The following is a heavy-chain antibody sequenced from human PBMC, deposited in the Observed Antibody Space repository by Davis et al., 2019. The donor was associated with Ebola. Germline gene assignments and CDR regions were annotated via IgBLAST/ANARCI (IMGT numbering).Heavy chain of an antibody. V-gene: IGHV3-7*03. D-gene: IGHD6-13*01. CDR3: APHSSSVDY. Sequence: GESLKTPCAASGFTFSSYWMSLVRQAPGKGLEWVANIKQDGSEKYYVDSVKGRFTISRDNAKDSLYLQMNSLRAEDTAVYYCAPHSSSVDYRAQGTLVTVSS. J-gene: IGHJ4*02. CDR2: IKQDGSEK. CDR1: GFTFSSYW.